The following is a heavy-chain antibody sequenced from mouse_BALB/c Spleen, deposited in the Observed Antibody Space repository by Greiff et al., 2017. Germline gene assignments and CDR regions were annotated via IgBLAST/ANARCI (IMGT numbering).Heavy chain of an antibody. CDR1: GYSITSDYA. D-gene: IGHD2-3*01. CDR3: ARLGDGNYYAMDY. Sequence: VQLKESGPGLVKPSQSLSLTCTVTGYSITSDYAWNWIRQFPGNKLEWMGYISYSGSTSYNPSLKSRISITRDTSKNQFFLQLNSVTTEDTATYYCARLGDGNYYAMDYWGQGTSVTVSS. CDR2: ISYSGST. J-gene: IGHJ4*01. V-gene: IGHV3-2*02.